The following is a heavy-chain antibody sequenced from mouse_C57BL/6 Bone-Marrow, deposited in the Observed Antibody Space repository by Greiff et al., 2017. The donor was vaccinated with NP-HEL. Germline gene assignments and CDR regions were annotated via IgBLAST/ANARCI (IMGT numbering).Heavy chain of an antibody. CDR1: GYTFTSYW. J-gene: IGHJ2*01. CDR2: IDPYDSYT. D-gene: IGHD1-1*02. V-gene: IGHV1-50*01. CDR3: ARPTLLWYYFDY. Sequence: QVQLQQPGAELVKPGASVKLSCKASGYTFTSYWMQWVKQRPGQGLEWIGEIDPYDSYTNYNQKFKGQATLTVDTSSSTAYMQLRSRTSEDSAVYYCARPTLLWYYFDYWGQGTTLTVSS.